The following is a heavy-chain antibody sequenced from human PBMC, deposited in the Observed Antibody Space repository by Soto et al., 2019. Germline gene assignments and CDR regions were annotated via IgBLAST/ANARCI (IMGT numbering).Heavy chain of an antibody. CDR2: IYYSGRT. Sequence: QLQLQESGPGLVKPSETLSLTCIVSGGSISSSSYYWGWIRQPPGKGLEWIGSIYYSGRTYYTPSLKSRVTLSVDTSKNQFSLKLSSVTAADTAVFYCARHRARNWFDPWGQGTLVTVSS. J-gene: IGHJ5*02. CDR1: GGSISSSSYY. D-gene: IGHD6-6*01. V-gene: IGHV4-39*01. CDR3: ARHRARNWFDP.